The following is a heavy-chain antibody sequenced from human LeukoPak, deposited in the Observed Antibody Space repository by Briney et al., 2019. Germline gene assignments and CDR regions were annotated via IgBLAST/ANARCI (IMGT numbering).Heavy chain of an antibody. D-gene: IGHD5-12*01. CDR1: GFTFSSYA. CDR2: ISGRGGST. Sequence: GGSLRLSCAASGFTFSSYAMSWVRQAPGKGLEWVSAISGRGGSTYYADSVRGRFTISRDNSKNTLYLQMNSLRDEDTAVYYCAKDLRLVATIHNPSYWGQGTLVTVSS. CDR3: AKDLRLVATIHNPSY. V-gene: IGHV3-23*01. J-gene: IGHJ4*02.